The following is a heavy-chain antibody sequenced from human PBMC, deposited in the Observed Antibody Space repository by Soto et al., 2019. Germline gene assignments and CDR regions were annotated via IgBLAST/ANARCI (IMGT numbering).Heavy chain of an antibody. CDR1: GFTFSSYW. V-gene: IGHV3-7*01. CDR3: ARAGKSTNGVCYGVY. J-gene: IGHJ4*02. Sequence: GGSLRLSCAASGFTFSSYWMSWVRQAPEKGLEWVANIKQDGSEKYYVDSVKGRFTISRDNAKNSLYLQMNSLRAEDTAVYYCARAGKSTNGVCYGVYWGQGTLVTVS. D-gene: IGHD2-8*01. CDR2: IKQDGSEK.